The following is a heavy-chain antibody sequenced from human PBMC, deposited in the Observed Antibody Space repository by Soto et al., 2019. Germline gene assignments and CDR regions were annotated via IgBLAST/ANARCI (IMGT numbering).Heavy chain of an antibody. Sequence: QVQLVQSGAEVKKPGASVKVSCKASGYTFTDYFIHWVRQAPGQGLEWMGWINPNTGATIYAQKFQAWVTMTRDTSINTAYLDLSSLGSDDSASYYCARGFNSGQDALDIWGPGTMVSVSA. CDR1: GYTFTDYF. CDR3: ARGFNSGQDALDI. V-gene: IGHV1-2*04. CDR2: INPNTGAT. J-gene: IGHJ3*02. D-gene: IGHD1-1*01.